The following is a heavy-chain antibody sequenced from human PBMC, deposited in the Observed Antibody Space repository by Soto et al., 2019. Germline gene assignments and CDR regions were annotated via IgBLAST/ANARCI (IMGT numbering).Heavy chain of an antibody. D-gene: IGHD6-25*01. Sequence: QVQLVQSGAEVKKPGASVKVSCKASGYTLTNFYIHWVRQAPGQGLEWMGIINPNGGSTNYAHNFQGRVTITRDTSTSTVYMDLSILRSEDTAVYYCARGLGSGDYWGRGTLVTVSS. CDR3: ARGLGSGDY. CDR1: GYTLTNFY. J-gene: IGHJ4*02. V-gene: IGHV1-46*03. CDR2: INPNGGST.